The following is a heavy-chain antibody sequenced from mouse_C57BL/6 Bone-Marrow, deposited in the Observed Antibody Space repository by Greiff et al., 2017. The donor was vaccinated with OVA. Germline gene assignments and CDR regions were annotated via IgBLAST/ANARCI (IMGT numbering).Heavy chain of an antibody. J-gene: IGHJ2*01. CDR3: VKACSPPYDDFDY. CDR2: IRNEANGYTT. D-gene: IGHD2-12*01. CDR1: GFTFTDYY. Sequence: EVQLVGSGGGLVQPGASLRLSCAASGFTFTDYYMSWVRQPPGKAPEWLALIRNEANGYTTEYTASVKGRFTISRDNSQNILYLQMNTLRAEDSATYYCVKACSPPYDDFDYWGQGTTLTVSS. V-gene: IGHV7-4*01.